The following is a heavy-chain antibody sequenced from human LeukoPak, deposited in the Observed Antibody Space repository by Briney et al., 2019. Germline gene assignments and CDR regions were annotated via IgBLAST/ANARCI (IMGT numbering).Heavy chain of an antibody. CDR1: GVSISSYY. D-gene: IGHD3-22*01. V-gene: IGHV4-4*07. Sequence: SETLSLTCAASGVSISSYYWSWIRQPPGKGLEWIWRIYTSGSTHYYPSLKSRLTMSVDTSKNKFSLKVTSVTAADTAVYYCARGYYDSSGYYTEFVNWGQGTLVTVFS. CDR2: IYTSGST. J-gene: IGHJ4*02. CDR3: ARGYYDSSGYYTEFVN.